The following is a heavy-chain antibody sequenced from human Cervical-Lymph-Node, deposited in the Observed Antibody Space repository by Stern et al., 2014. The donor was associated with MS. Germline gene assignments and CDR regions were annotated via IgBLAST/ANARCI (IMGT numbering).Heavy chain of an antibody. CDR2: VSNDGINK. Sequence: VKLVESGGDMVQPGRSLRLSCAASGFTFRTSAMNWVRQAPGRGLEWLAAVSNDGINKYYAASVKGRFTISRDNSMNTVSLQMNGLRPDDSAVYYCARSSGWFFSWGQGTLVTVSS. J-gene: IGHJ5*02. CDR1: GFTFRTSA. D-gene: IGHD6-19*01. V-gene: IGHV3-30-3*01. CDR3: ARSSGWFFS.